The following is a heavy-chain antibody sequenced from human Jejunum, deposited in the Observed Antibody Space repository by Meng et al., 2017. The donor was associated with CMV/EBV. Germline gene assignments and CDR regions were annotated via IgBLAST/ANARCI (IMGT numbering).Heavy chain of an antibody. V-gene: IGHV1-46*01. Sequence: QVQLVQSGAEVKKPGASVQISCKASGYTFITYYMHWVRQSPGQGLEWLGTINPRDGTSSHAPKFQGRVTMTRETSTSTVYVEVSSLTSDDTAVYYCARVPAGYYYGDFWGQGTLVTVSS. J-gene: IGHJ4*02. D-gene: IGHD3-10*01. CDR3: ARVPAGYYYGDF. CDR2: INPRDGTS. CDR1: GYTFITYY.